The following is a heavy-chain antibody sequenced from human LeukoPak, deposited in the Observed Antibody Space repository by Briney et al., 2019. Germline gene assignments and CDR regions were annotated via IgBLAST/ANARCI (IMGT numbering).Heavy chain of an antibody. J-gene: IGHJ3*02. CDR3: AKLQWELSLHDAFDI. CDR2: IIPIFGTA. V-gene: IGHV1-69*13. D-gene: IGHD1-26*01. Sequence: SVKVSCKASGGTFSSYAISWVRQAPGQGLEWMGGIIPIFGTANYAQKFQGRVTITADESTSTAYMELSSLRSEDTAVYYCAKLQWELSLHDAFDIWGQGTRVTVSS. CDR1: GGTFSSYA.